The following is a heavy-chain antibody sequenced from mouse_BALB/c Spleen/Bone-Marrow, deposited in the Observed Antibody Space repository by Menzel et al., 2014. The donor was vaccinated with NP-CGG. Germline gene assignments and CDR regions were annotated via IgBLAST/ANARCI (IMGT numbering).Heavy chain of an antibody. CDR3: AGGYDYSSWFAY. CDR1: GFTFSSYG. D-gene: IGHD2-4*01. CDR2: INVNGDTT. Sequence: DVKLQEPGGGLVQPGGSLKLSCAASGFTFSSYGMSWVRQTPDKRLEMIATINVNGDTTYHPDSVKGRFTISRDNVKNTLYLQMSSLKSEDTAMYYCAGGYDYSSWFAYWGQGTLVTVSA. J-gene: IGHJ3*01. V-gene: IGHV5-6-3*01.